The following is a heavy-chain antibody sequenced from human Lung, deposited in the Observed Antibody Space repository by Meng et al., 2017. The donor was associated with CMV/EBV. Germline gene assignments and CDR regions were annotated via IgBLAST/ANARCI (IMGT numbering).Heavy chain of an antibody. D-gene: IGHD3-3*01. V-gene: IGHV2-26*01. J-gene: IGHJ5*02. CDR1: GFSLSNARMG. Sequence: SGXXLVKLTETLTLTCTVSGFSLSNARMGVSWIRQPPGKALEWLAHIFSNDEKSYSTSLKSRLTISKDTSKSQVVLTMTNMDPVDTATYYSARGQLRFLEWYPPGWFDPWGHGTLVTVSS. CDR2: IFSNDEK. CDR3: ARGQLRFLEWYPPGWFDP.